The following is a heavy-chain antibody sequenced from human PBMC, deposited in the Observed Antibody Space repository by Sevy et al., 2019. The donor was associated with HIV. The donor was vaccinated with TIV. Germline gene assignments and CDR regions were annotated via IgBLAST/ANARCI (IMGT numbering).Heavy chain of an antibody. Sequence: RGSLRLSCVASGFTFSRHSMIWVRQAPGKGLEWISFITGSSNTIYYAESVKGRFTISRVNAKNSLYLQMSSLRHEDTAVYYCARDTGTWEYYFDSWGQGTLVTVSS. D-gene: IGHD1-26*01. V-gene: IGHV3-48*02. CDR1: GFTFSRHS. J-gene: IGHJ4*02. CDR3: ARDTGTWEYYFDS. CDR2: ITGSSNTI.